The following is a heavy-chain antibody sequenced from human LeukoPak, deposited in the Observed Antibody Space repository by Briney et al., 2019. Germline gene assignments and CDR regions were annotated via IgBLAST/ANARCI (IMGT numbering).Heavy chain of an antibody. CDR1: GFTFSDYY. CDR3: ARVLTRGSSWLGY. J-gene: IGHJ4*02. Sequence: NPGGSLRLSCAASGFTFSDYYMSWIRQAPGKGLEWISYISSSGSAIYYTDSVKGRFTISRDNAKNSLYLQMNSLRAEDTAVYYCARVLTRGSSWLGYWGQGTLVTVSS. CDR2: ISSSGSAI. V-gene: IGHV3-11*01. D-gene: IGHD6-13*01.